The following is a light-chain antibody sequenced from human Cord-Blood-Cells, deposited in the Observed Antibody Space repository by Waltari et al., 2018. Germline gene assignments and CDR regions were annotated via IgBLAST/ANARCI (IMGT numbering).Light chain of an antibody. CDR2: AAS. V-gene: IGKV1-39*01. CDR1: QRISSY. J-gene: IGKJ1*01. CDR3: QQSYSTPGT. Sequence: DIQMTQSPSSLSASVGDRVPITCRASQRISSYLNWYQQKPGKAPKLLIYAASSLQSGVPSRFSGSGSGTDFTLTISSLQPEDFATYYCQQSYSTPGTFGQGTKVEIK.